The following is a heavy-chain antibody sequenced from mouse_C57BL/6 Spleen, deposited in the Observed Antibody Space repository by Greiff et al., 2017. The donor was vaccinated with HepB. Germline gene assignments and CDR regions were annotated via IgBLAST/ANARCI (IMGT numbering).Heavy chain of an antibody. CDR2: FYPGSGSI. CDR3: ARHEAYYGSSYDYAMDY. Sequence: VQLQQSGAELVKPGASVKLSCKASGYTFTEYTIHWVKQRSGQGLEWIGWFYPGSGSIKYNEKFKDKATLTADKSSSTVYMELSRLTSEDSAVYFCARHEAYYGSSYDYAMDYWGQGTSVTVSS. V-gene: IGHV1-62-2*01. D-gene: IGHD1-1*01. J-gene: IGHJ4*01. CDR1: GYTFTEYT.